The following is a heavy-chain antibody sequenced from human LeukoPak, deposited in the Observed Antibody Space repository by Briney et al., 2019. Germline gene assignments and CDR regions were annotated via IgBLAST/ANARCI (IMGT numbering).Heavy chain of an antibody. J-gene: IGHJ4*02. Sequence: SGGSLRLSCAASGFTFSSYWMHWVRQAPGKGLVWVSRINSDGSSITYADSVKGRFTISRDNAKNTLYLQMNSLRVEDTAVCYCAREGRVSGYDFDCWGQGTLVTVSS. D-gene: IGHD5-12*01. CDR2: INSDGSSI. CDR3: AREGRVSGYDFDC. CDR1: GFTFSSYW. V-gene: IGHV3-74*03.